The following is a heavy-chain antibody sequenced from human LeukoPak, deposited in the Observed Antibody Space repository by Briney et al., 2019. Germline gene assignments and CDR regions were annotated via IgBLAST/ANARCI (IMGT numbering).Heavy chain of an antibody. D-gene: IGHD4-17*01. J-gene: IGHJ4*02. Sequence: GGSLRLSCAASGFAFDDYAMHWVRQAPGKGLQWISSIDWVGDTSSYADSVKGRFTVSRDNTEGSLYLQMDSLRSEDTALYYCAKDRQYGDYGGGDFFDSWGQGTLVTVSS. V-gene: IGHV3-43D*03. CDR1: GFAFDDYA. CDR2: IDWVGDTS. CDR3: AKDRQYGDYGGGDFFDS.